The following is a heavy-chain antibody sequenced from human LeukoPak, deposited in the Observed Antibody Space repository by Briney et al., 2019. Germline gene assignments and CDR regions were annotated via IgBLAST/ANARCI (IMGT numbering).Heavy chain of an antibody. CDR2: INTNTGNP. V-gene: IGHV7-4-1*02. J-gene: IGHJ6*02. D-gene: IGHD6-13*01. Sequence: ASVKVSCRASGYTFTSYAMNWVRQAPGQGLEWMGWINTNTGNPTYAQGFTGRFVFSLDTSVSTAYLQISSLKAEDTAVYYCARDRRDSSSWYYYYYGMDVWGQGTTVTVSS. CDR1: GYTFTSYA. CDR3: ARDRRDSSSWYYYYYGMDV.